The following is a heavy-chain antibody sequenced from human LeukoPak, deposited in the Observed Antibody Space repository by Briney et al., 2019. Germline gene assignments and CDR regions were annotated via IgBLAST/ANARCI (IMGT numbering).Heavy chain of an antibody. J-gene: IGHJ5*02. Sequence: SVKVSCKASGGTFSSYAISWVRQAPGQGLEWMGRIIPILGIANYAQKFQGRVTITADKSTSTAYMELSSLRSEDTAVYYCARLPMGYSSSWSNWFDPWGQGTLVTVSS. CDR3: ARLPMGYSSSWSNWFDP. V-gene: IGHV1-69*04. CDR1: GGTFSSYA. CDR2: IIPILGIA. D-gene: IGHD6-13*01.